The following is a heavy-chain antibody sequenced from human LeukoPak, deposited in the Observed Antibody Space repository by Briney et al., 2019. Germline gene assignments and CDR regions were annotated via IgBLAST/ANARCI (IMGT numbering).Heavy chain of an antibody. CDR1: GGSISSYY. CDR3: ARVGGVCSRTSCQGTWFDY. D-gene: IGHD2-2*01. J-gene: IGHJ4*02. CDR2: IYYSGST. Sequence: SETLSLTCTVSGGSISSYYWSWIRQPPGKGLEWIGYIYYSGSTNYNPSLKSRVTISVDPSKNQFSLKLSSVTPADTVVYYCARVGGVCSRTSCQGTWFDYWGQGTLVTVSS. V-gene: IGHV4-59*01.